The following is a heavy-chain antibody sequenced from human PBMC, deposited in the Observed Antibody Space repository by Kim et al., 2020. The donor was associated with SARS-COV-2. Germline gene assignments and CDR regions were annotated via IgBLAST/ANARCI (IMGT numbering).Heavy chain of an antibody. CDR2: ISETGEAS. Sequence: GGSLRLSCAASGFTFNHYYMTWVRQAPGRGLEWVSSISETGEASYYADSVKGRFTISRDNSKNTMYLHVNRLRVEDTATYFCARDQEGNIHRVRPALLSPGSPHHYGLRVWAQGTTDTIP. V-gene: IGHV3-23*01. CDR3: ARDQEGNIHRVRPALLSPGSPHHYGLRV. CDR1: GFTFNHYY. D-gene: IGHD3-10*01. J-gene: IGHJ6*02.